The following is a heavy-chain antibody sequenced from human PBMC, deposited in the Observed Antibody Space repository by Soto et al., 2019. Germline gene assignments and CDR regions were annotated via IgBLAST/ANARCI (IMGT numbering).Heavy chain of an antibody. CDR2: ISAYIGNT. CDR3: AIDCNYYYESSADPGVHS. J-gene: IGHJ5*01. V-gene: IGHV1-18*01. D-gene: IGHD3-22*01. Sequence: QVQLVQSGAEVKKPGASVKVSCKASGYTFTNYGFSWVRQAPGQGLEWMGWISAYIGNTNYAPKLQGRVTLTTDTDTSTAYMELRRLRSTDPCVYYCAIDCNYYYESSADPGVHSWGHATLVTVSS. CDR1: GYTFTNYG.